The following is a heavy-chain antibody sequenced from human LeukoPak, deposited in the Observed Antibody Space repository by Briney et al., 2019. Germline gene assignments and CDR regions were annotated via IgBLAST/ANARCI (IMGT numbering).Heavy chain of an antibody. D-gene: IGHD6-13*01. CDR1: GFIFSSYW. Sequence: PGGSLRLSCAASGFIFSSYWMSWVRQARGRGLEGVANIKQDGSEKYYVDTVKGRFTISRDNAKNSLYLQMNSLRAEDTAVYYCARGKNSSWYRYYYYYGMDVWGKGTTVTVSS. CDR2: IKQDGSEK. CDR3: ARGKNSSWYRYYYYYGMDV. V-gene: IGHV3-7*03. J-gene: IGHJ6*04.